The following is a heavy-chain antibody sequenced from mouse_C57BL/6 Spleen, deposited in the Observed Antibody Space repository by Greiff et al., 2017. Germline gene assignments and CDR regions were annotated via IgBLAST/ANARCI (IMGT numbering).Heavy chain of an antibody. V-gene: IGHV1-55*01. CDR1: GYTFTSYW. D-gene: IGHD2-13*01. J-gene: IGHJ4*01. CDR3: ARGIYVGDYGAMDY. CDR2: IYTGIGST. Sequence: VKLLQSGAELVQPGASVKMSCKASGYTFTSYWITWVKQRPGQGLEWIGDIYTGIGSTNYNEKFKSKATLHVDTSASTAYMQLSRLTSEDSAVYYCARGIYVGDYGAMDYWGQGTSVTVSS.